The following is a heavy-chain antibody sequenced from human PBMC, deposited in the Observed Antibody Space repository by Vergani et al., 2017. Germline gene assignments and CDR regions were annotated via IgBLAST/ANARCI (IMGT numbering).Heavy chain of an antibody. CDR3: AREGGKMDFWSRWSPYYGMDV. CDR1: GGSISSGGYY. V-gene: IGHV4-31*03. Sequence: QVQLQESGPGLVKPSQTLSLTCTVSGGSISSGGYYWSWIRQHPGKGLEWIGYIYYSGSTYYNPSLKSRVTISVETSKNQFSLKLSSVTAADTAVYYCAREGGKMDFWSRWSPYYGMDVWGQGTTVTVSS. D-gene: IGHD3-3*01. J-gene: IGHJ6*02. CDR2: IYYSGST.